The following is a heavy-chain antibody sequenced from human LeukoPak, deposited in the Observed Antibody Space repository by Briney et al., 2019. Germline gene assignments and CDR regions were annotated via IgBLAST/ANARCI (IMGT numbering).Heavy chain of an antibody. D-gene: IGHD3-10*01. Sequence: SQTLSLTCAISVDSVPSNSAAWNWIRQSPSRGLEWLGRTYYRSKWYNDYAVSVKSRITINPDTSKNQFSLQLDSVTPADTAVYYCARDNNGYYGSGSTFDPWGQGTLVTVSS. V-gene: IGHV6-1*01. CDR3: ARDNNGYYGSGSTFDP. CDR1: VDSVPSNSAA. J-gene: IGHJ5*02. CDR2: TYYRSKWYN.